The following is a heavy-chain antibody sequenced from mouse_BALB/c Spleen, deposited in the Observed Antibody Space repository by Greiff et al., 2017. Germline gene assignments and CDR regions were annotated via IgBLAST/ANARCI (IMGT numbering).Heavy chain of an antibody. CDR1: GFTFSSFG. Sequence: EVKLMESGGGLVQPGGSRKLSCAASGFTFSSFGMHWVRQAPEKGLEWVAYISSGSSTIYYADTVKGRFTITRDNPTNTLFLQMTSLRSEDTAMYYCARSYGKEGFAYWGQGTLVTVSA. CDR3: ARSYGKEGFAY. D-gene: IGHD2-1*01. J-gene: IGHJ3*01. CDR2: ISSGSSTI. V-gene: IGHV5-17*02.